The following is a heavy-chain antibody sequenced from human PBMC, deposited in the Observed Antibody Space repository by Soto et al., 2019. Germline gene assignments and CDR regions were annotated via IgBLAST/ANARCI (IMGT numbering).Heavy chain of an antibody. CDR2: IYPGDSDT. V-gene: IGHV5-51*01. CDR1: GYSFTRYW. CDR3: AASEGNPDWFDP. Sequence: VAAQTISCKRCGYSFTRYWIASVRQMHGKGLEWMGIIYPGDSDTRYSPSFQGQVTISADKSISTAYLQWSSLKASDTAMYYCAASEGNPDWFDPWGQGTLVTVSS. J-gene: IGHJ5*02.